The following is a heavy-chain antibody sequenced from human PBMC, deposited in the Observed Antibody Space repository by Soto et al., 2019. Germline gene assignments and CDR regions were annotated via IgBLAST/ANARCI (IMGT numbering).Heavy chain of an antibody. CDR3: ATGAYYFDY. D-gene: IGHD1-26*01. V-gene: IGHV3-15*07. Sequence: GGSLRLSCAGSGFTFSNAWMSWVRQVPGMRLEWVGRIKSKPAGGTIDYPAPVKGRFTLSRDDSKSTVYLQMNSLTTDDTGVYYCATGAYYFDYWGQGT. CDR1: GFTFSNAW. CDR2: IKSKPAGGTI. J-gene: IGHJ4*02.